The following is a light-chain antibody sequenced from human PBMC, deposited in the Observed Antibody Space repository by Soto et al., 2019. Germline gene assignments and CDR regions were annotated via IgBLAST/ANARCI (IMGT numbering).Light chain of an antibody. V-gene: IGKV1-27*01. J-gene: IGKJ1*01. Sequence: DIQMTQSPSSLSASVGDRVTITCRASQGISNYLAWYQQTPGKVPKLLIYAASTLQSGVPSRFSGAGSGTNFTPTISSLQPEDVATYYCQKYNSAPWTFGQGTKVDI. CDR3: QKYNSAPWT. CDR1: QGISNY. CDR2: AAS.